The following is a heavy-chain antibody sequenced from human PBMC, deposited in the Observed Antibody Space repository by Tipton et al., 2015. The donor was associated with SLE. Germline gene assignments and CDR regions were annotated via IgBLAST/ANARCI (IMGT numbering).Heavy chain of an antibody. J-gene: IGHJ6*03. Sequence: TLSLTCTVSGGSISSGDYYWSWIRQPPGKGLEWIGYIYYSGSTYYNPSLKSRLTISVDTSKNQFSLKLSSVTAADTAVYYCARVHYYSYMDVWGKGTTATVSS. CDR2: IYYSGST. CDR1: GGSISSGDYY. CDR3: ARVHYYSYMDV. V-gene: IGHV4-30-4*01.